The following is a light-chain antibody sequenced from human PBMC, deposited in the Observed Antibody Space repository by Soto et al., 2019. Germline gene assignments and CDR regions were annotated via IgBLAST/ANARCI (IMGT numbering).Light chain of an antibody. CDR2: GAS. J-gene: IGKJ4*01. CDR3: QQYNNWPLT. CDR1: QSVSSD. Sequence: EIVMTQSPATLSVSPGERATLSCRASQSVSSDLVWYQQKPGQAPRLLIYGASTRATGIPVRFSGSGSGTEFTLTSSSRQSEEFAVYYCQQYNNWPLTFGGGTKVEIK. V-gene: IGKV3-15*01.